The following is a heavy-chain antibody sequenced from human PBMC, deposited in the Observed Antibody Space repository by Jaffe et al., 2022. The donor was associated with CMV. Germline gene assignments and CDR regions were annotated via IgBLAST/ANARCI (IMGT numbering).Heavy chain of an antibody. CDR3: ARIGRPPAFDI. CDR1: GGSFSGYY. V-gene: IGHV4-34*01. J-gene: IGHJ3*02. Sequence: QVQLQQWGAGLLKPSETLSLTCAVYGGSFSGYYWSWIRQPPGKGLEWIGEINHSGSTNYNPSLKSRVTISVDTSKNQFSLKLSSVTAADTAVYYCARIGRPPAFDIWGQGTMVTVSS. CDR2: INHSGST.